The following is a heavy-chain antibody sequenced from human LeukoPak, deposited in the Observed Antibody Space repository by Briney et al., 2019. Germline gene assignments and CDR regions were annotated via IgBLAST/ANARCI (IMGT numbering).Heavy chain of an antibody. Sequence: GGSLRLSCAASGFTFSMYGTHWVRQAPGKGLEWVAVIANDGKTTYYADSVKGRFTISRDNSKNTLYLQMNSLRAEDTAVYYCAKANVVGAISFFDYWGQGTLVTVSS. CDR2: IANDGKTT. CDR3: AKANVVGAISFFDY. CDR1: GFTFSMYG. D-gene: IGHD1-26*01. J-gene: IGHJ4*02. V-gene: IGHV3-30*18.